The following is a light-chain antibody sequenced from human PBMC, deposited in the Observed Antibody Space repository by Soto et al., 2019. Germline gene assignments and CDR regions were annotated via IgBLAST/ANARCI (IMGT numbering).Light chain of an antibody. Sequence: QTVVTQPPSASGTPGQRVTISCSGSSSNIGSNPVNWYQQLPGTAPKLLIYSNYQRPSGVPDRFSGSKSGTSASLAISGLQSEDETDYYCAAWDDSLNGFVFGTGTKLTVL. CDR2: SNY. J-gene: IGLJ1*01. V-gene: IGLV1-44*01. CDR3: AAWDDSLNGFV. CDR1: SSNIGSNP.